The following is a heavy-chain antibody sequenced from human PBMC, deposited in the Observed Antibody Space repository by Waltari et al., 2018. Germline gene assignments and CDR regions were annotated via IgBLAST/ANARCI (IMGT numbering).Heavy chain of an antibody. CDR2: IKQDGSEN. CDR3: ARVFVYGANSGKRPMDV. D-gene: IGHD4-17*01. Sequence: EVQMVESGGGLVQPGGSLRPSCPAYGFTLSSYWVTWVRQAPGKGLEWVANIKQDGSENYYVDSVKGRFTISRDDAKNSLYLQMNSLRNEDTAVYFCARVFVYGANSGKRPMDVWGKGTTVTVSS. J-gene: IGHJ6*03. CDR1: GFTLSSYW. V-gene: IGHV3-7*01.